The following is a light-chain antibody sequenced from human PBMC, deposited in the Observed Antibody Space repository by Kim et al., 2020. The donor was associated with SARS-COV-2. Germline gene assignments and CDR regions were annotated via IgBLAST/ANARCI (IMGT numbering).Light chain of an antibody. V-gene: IGLV3-21*04. CDR3: QVWNSSSDHPV. Sequence: SYELTQPPSVSVAPGKTARITCGGNNIGSKSVHWYQQKPGQAPVLVIYYDSDRPSGIPERFSDSNSGNTATLTISRVEAGDEADYYCQVWNSSSDHPVFG. CDR2: YDS. CDR1: NIGSKS. J-gene: IGLJ3*02.